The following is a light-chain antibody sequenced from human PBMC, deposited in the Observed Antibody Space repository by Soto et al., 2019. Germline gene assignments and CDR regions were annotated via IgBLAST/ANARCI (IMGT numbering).Light chain of an antibody. CDR3: QHYNNWLGT. V-gene: IGKV3-15*01. CDR2: GAS. Sequence: EIVLTQSPGTLSLSPGERATLSCRASQSVSSNLAWYQHKPGQAPRLLISGASTRATGIPARFSGSGSGTEFTLAISSLQSEDFAVYYCQHYNNWLGTFGQGTKVDIK. J-gene: IGKJ1*01. CDR1: QSVSSN.